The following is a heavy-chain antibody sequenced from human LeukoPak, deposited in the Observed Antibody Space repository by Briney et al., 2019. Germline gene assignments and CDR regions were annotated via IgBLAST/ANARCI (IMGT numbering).Heavy chain of an antibody. D-gene: IGHD6-19*01. J-gene: IGHJ6*02. Sequence: ASVKVSCKASGGTFSSYAISWVRQAPGQRLEWMGWINAGNGNTKYSQKFQGRVTITRDTSASTAYMEPSSLRSEDTAVYYCARGDHQWLVDLYYCGMDVWGQGTTVTVSS. CDR1: GGTFSSYA. V-gene: IGHV1-3*01. CDR3: ARGDHQWLVDLYYCGMDV. CDR2: INAGNGNT.